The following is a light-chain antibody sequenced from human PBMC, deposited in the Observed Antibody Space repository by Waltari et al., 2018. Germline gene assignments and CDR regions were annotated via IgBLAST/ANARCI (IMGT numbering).Light chain of an antibody. CDR3: CSYAGSSTLL. J-gene: IGLJ2*01. Sequence: QSALTQPASVSGSPGQSITVSCTGTSSDVGSYNLVSWYQQHPGKAPKLMIYEGSKRPSGVSNSFSGAKSGNPASLTISGLQAEDEADYYCCSYAGSSTLLFGGGTKVTVL. V-gene: IGLV2-23*01. CDR2: EGS. CDR1: SSDVGSYNL.